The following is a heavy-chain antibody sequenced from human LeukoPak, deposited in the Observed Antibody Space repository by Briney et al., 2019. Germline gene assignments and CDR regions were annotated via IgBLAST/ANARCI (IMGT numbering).Heavy chain of an antibody. V-gene: IGHV3-23*01. J-gene: IGHJ4*02. CDR1: GFTFSSYA. CDR3: AKKGLGFDY. CDR2: IRGSGGST. Sequence: GGSLRLSCAASGFTFSSYAMSWVRQAPGKGLEWGSAIRGSGGSTYYAESVKGRFTISRDNSKNTLYLQMNSLRAEDTAVYYCAKKGLGFDYWGQGTLVTVSS.